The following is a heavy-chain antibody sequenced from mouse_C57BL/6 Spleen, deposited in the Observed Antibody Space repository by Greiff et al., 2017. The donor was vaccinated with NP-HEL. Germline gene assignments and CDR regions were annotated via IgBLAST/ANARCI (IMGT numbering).Heavy chain of an antibody. CDR1: GYTFTSYW. V-gene: IGHV1-50*01. CDR2: IDPSDSYT. J-gene: IGHJ2*01. CDR3: ARSRADY. Sequence: QVHVKQPGAELVKPGASVKLSCKASGYTFTSYWMQWVKQRPGQGLEWIGEIDPSDSYTNYNQKFKGKATLTVDTSSSTAYMQLSSLTSEDSAVYYCARSRADYWGQGTTLTVSS.